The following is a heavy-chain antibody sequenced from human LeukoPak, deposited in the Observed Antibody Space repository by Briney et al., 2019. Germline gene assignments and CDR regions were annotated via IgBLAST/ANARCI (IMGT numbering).Heavy chain of an antibody. Sequence: SETLSLTCTVSGGSISSYYWSWIRQPPGKGLEWIGYIYYSGSTNYTPSLKSRVTISVDTSKNQFSLKLSSVTAADTAVYYCARLRTRGGYSSRRYNWFDPWGQGTLVTVSS. CDR1: GGSISSYY. CDR2: IYYSGST. CDR3: ARLRTRGGYSSRRYNWFDP. V-gene: IGHV4-59*12. J-gene: IGHJ5*02. D-gene: IGHD6-13*01.